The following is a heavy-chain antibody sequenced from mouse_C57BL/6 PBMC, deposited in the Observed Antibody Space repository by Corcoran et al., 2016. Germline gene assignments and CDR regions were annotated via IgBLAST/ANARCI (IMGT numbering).Heavy chain of an antibody. J-gene: IGHJ4*01. V-gene: IGHV1-19*01. CDR2: INPYNGGT. Sequence: EVQLQQSGPVLVKPGASVKMSCKASGYTFTDYYMNWVKQSHGKSLEWIGGINPYNGGTSYNQKFKGKATLTVDKSSSTPYMELNSLTSEDSAVYYCANWDVDYAMDYWGEGTSVTVSS. D-gene: IGHD4-1*02. CDR3: ANWDVDYAMDY. CDR1: GYTFTDYY.